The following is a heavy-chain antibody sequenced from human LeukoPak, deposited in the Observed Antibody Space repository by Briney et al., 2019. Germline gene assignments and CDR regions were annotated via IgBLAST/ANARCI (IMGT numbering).Heavy chain of an antibody. D-gene: IGHD5-18*01. CDR2: IYYSGST. CDR3: ARGQYSYGYDYYYYMDV. CDR1: GGSISSSSYY. J-gene: IGHJ6*03. V-gene: IGHV4-39*07. Sequence: SETLSLTCTVSGGSISSSSYYWGWIRQPPGKGLEWIGSIYYSGSTYYNPSLKSRVTISVDTSKNQFSLKLSSVTAADTAVYYCARGQYSYGYDYYYYMDVWGKGTTVTVSS.